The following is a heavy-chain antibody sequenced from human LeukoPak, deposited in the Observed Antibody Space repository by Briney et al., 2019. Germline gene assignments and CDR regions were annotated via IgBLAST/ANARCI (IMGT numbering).Heavy chain of an antibody. Sequence: ASVKVPCKASGGTFSSYAISWVRQAPGQGLEWMGGIIPIFGTANYAQKFQGRVTITADESTSTAYMELSSLRSEDTAVYYCARDGVHCSSTSCPSPYNWFDPWGQGTLVTVSS. CDR2: IIPIFGTA. CDR3: ARDGVHCSSTSCPSPYNWFDP. CDR1: GGTFSSYA. J-gene: IGHJ5*02. V-gene: IGHV1-69*13. D-gene: IGHD2-2*01.